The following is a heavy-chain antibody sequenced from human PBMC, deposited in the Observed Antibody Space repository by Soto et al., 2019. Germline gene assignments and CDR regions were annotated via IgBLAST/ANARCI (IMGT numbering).Heavy chain of an antibody. Sequence: GGSLRLSCAASGFTFSSYGMHWVRQAPGKGLEWVAVISYDGSNKYYADSVKGRFTISRDNSKNTLYLQMNSLRAEDTAVYYCAKGDYSNSNIWYNWFYHWGQGT. V-gene: IGHV3-30*18. CDR2: ISYDGSNK. CDR1: GFTFSSYG. J-gene: IGHJ5*02. D-gene: IGHD4-4*01. CDR3: AKGDYSNSNIWYNWFYH.